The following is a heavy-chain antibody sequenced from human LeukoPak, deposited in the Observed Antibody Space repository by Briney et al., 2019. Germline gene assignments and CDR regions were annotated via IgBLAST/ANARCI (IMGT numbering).Heavy chain of an antibody. CDR3: AREWELLRKYLYH. CDR1: GYTFTGYY. J-gene: IGHJ1*01. D-gene: IGHD1-26*01. CDR2: INPNNGGT. Sequence: ASVKVSCKASGYTFTGYYLHWVRQAPGQGLDWMGWINPNNGGTTYAQNFKGRVTMTWDTSISTAYMELSRLRSDDTAVYYCAREWELLRKYLYHWGQGTLVTVSS. V-gene: IGHV1-2*02.